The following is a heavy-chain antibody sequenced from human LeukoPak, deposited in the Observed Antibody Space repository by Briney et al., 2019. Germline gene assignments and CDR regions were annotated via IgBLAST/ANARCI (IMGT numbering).Heavy chain of an antibody. D-gene: IGHD1-26*01. Sequence: ASVKVSCKASGYTFTSYGISWVRQAPGQGLECMGWISAYNGNTNYAQKLQGRVTMTTDTSTSTAYMGLRSLRSDDTAVYYCARVAVGALDAFDIWGQGTMVTVSS. J-gene: IGHJ3*02. V-gene: IGHV1-18*01. CDR2: ISAYNGNT. CDR1: GYTFTSYG. CDR3: ARVAVGALDAFDI.